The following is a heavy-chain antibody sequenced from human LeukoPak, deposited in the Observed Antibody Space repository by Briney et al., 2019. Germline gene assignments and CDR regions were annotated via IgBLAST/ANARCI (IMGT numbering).Heavy chain of an antibody. CDR2: ISGSGGST. Sequence: GGSLRLSCAASGFTFSSYAMSWVRQAPGKGLEWVSAISGSGGSTYYADSVKGRFTISRDNSKNTLYLQMNSLSAEDTAVYYCAKVQFRAVAGTGLPDYWGQGTLVTVSS. D-gene: IGHD6-13*01. CDR1: GFTFSSYA. J-gene: IGHJ4*02. V-gene: IGHV3-23*01. CDR3: AKVQFRAVAGTGLPDY.